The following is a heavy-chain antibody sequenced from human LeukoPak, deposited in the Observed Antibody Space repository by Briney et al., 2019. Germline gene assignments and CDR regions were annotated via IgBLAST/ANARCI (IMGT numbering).Heavy chain of an antibody. CDR1: GFTFSSYS. CDR2: ISSSSSYI. Sequence: GGSLRLSCAASGFTFSSYSMNWVRQAPGKGLEWVSSISSSSSYIYYADSVKGRFTISRDNAKNSLYLQMNSLRAEDTAVYYCARDRRHQRGMDVWGQGTTVTASS. J-gene: IGHJ6*02. V-gene: IGHV3-21*01. CDR3: ARDRRHQRGMDV.